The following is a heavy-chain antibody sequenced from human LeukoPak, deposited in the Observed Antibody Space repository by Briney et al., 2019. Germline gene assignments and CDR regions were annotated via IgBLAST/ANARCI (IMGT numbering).Heavy chain of an antibody. Sequence: SVRVSCKASGGTFSSYAISWVRQAPGQGLEWMGGIIPIFGTANYAQKFQGRVTITADKSTSTAYMELSSLRSEDTAVYYCARVGRRGYSYGHPDYWGQGTLVTVSS. CDR3: ARVGRRGYSYGHPDY. J-gene: IGHJ4*02. V-gene: IGHV1-69*06. D-gene: IGHD5-18*01. CDR1: GGTFSSYA. CDR2: IIPIFGTA.